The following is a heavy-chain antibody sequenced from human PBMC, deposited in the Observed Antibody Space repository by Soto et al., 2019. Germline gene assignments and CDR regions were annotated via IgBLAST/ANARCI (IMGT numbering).Heavy chain of an antibody. V-gene: IGHV1-69*01. CDR3: AIEGGQGWFDP. CDR2: IIPMLDRV. D-gene: IGHD2-15*01. CDR1: GGAFSNFV. Sequence: QVQPVQSGAEVKKPGSSVKVSCKASGGAFSNFVISWVRQAPGQGLEWVGGIIPMLDRVHYAQKFQGRVAITADESTSTAYMELSSLRSEDTAVYYCAIEGGQGWFDPWGQGTLVTVSS. J-gene: IGHJ5*02.